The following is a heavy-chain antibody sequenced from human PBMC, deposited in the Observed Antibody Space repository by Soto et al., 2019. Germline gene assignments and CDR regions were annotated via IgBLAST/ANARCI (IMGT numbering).Heavy chain of an antibody. V-gene: IGHV2-5*02. CDR1: GFSLNTGGVG. J-gene: IGHJ4*02. D-gene: IGHD1-26*01. CDR3: APTPASIHYPYSFDY. Sequence: QITLKESGPTLVKPTQTLTLTCTFSGFSLNTGGVGVGWIRQPPGKALEWLALIYWDDDKRYSPSLKSRLPITNAPSKTQVFLTITNMDPVDTAPYYCAPTPASIHYPYSFDYWGQGTLVPVSS. CDR2: IYWDDDK.